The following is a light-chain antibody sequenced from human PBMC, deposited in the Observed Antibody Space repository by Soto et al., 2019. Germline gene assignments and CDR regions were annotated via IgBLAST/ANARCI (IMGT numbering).Light chain of an antibody. CDR3: SSYTSSSLYV. Sequence: QSVLTQPASVSGSPGQSITISCTGTSSDVSGYNYVSWYQQHPGKAPKLMIYEVSNRPSGVSNRFSCSKSGNTASLTISGLQAEDEADYYCSSYTSSSLYVFGTGTKVTV. CDR1: SSDVSGYNY. V-gene: IGLV2-14*01. J-gene: IGLJ1*01. CDR2: EVS.